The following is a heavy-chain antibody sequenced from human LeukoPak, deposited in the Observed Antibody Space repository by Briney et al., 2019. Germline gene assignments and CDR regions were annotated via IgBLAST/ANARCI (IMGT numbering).Heavy chain of an antibody. Sequence: PGGSLRLSCAASGFTVSSNYMSWVRQAPGKGLEWVSVIYSGGRTYYADSVKGRFTISRDNSKNTLYLQMNSLRAEDTAVYYCASSIVGATGGYYYGMDVWGQGTTVTVSS. J-gene: IGHJ6*02. CDR3: ASSIVGATGGYYYGMDV. CDR1: GFTVSSNY. D-gene: IGHD1-26*01. V-gene: IGHV3-53*01. CDR2: IYSGGRT.